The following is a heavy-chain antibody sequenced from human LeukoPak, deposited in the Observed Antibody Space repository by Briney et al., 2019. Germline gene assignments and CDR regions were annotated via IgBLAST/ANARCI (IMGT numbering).Heavy chain of an antibody. D-gene: IGHD6-6*01. CDR2: SAYNGNK. CDR3: ARDRWSSSSSEGALDI. J-gene: IGHJ3*02. Sequence: SAYNGNKVYAQELQGRVTMTTDTSTSTAYMELRSLRSDDTAVYYCARDRWSSSSSEGALDIWGQGTMVTVSS. V-gene: IGHV1-18*01.